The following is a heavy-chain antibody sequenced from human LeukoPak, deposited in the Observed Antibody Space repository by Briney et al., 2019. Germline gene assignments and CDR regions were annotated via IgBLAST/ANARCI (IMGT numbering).Heavy chain of an antibody. CDR2: IGTSVNAI. Sequence: PGGSLRLSCAASGFSFSGFDMNWVRQAPGKGLEWIAHIGTSVNAIYYADSVKGRFTISRDNAKNSLYLQMNSLRAEDTAVYYCARDRRYTAMSDWGQGTLVTVSS. J-gene: IGHJ4*02. V-gene: IGHV3-48*01. CDR1: GFSFSGFD. D-gene: IGHD5-18*01. CDR3: ARDRRYTAMSD.